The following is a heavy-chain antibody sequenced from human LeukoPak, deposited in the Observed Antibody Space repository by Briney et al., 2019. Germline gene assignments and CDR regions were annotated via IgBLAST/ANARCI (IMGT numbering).Heavy chain of an antibody. CDR3: TRGHYLGFEP. D-gene: IGHD2/OR15-2a*01. Sequence: PGGSLRLSCEASGLTFRTNDFHWVRQAPGKGLEWVSGVGTVGDIYYADSVRGRFTPSREDAKNSLFLQMNSLRVEDTAVYYCTRGHYLGFEPWGQGVLVTVSA. J-gene: IGHJ5*02. CDR2: VGTVGDI. V-gene: IGHV3-13*01. CDR1: GLTFRTND.